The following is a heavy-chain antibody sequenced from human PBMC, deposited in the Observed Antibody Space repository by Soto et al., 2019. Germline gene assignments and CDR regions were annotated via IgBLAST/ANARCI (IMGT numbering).Heavy chain of an antibody. Sequence: ASVKGSCKGSGYMFTNFYMHWVGQAPGKRVEWMGIINPSGGSADYAQKFQGRVTMTRDTSTSTVYMELSSLRSEDTAVYYCARGSGDSSGYYYAQYFQHWGQGTLVTVSS. CDR1: GYMFTNFY. CDR2: INPSGGSA. J-gene: IGHJ1*01. CDR3: ARGSGDSSGYYYAQYFQH. V-gene: IGHV1-46*01. D-gene: IGHD3-22*01.